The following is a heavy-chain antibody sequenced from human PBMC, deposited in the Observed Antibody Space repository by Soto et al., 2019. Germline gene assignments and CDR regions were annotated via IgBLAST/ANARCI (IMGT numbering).Heavy chain of an antibody. CDR1: GYSISSGYY. Sequence: SETLSLTCTVSGYSISSGYYWGWIRQPPGKGLEWIGSIYHSGTTYYNPSLKSRVTISVDTSKRQFSLKLSSVTAADTAVYYCAREARGVISGMDVWGQGTTVTVSS. J-gene: IGHJ6*02. CDR3: AREARGVISGMDV. D-gene: IGHD3-10*01. V-gene: IGHV4-38-2*02. CDR2: IYHSGTT.